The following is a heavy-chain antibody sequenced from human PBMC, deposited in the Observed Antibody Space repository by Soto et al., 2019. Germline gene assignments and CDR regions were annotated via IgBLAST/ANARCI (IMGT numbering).Heavy chain of an antibody. CDR3: ARRYGIAAYGTYYYYYGMDV. CDR1: GYTFTSYG. D-gene: IGHD6-13*01. Sequence: QVQLVQSGAEVKKPGASVKVSCKASGYTFTSYGISWVRQAPGQGLEWMGWISTYSGNTNYAQKLQGRVTMTTETSTSTAYMELRSLRSDDTAVYYCARRYGIAAYGTYYYYYGMDVWGQGTTVTVSS. V-gene: IGHV1-18*01. J-gene: IGHJ6*02. CDR2: ISTYSGNT.